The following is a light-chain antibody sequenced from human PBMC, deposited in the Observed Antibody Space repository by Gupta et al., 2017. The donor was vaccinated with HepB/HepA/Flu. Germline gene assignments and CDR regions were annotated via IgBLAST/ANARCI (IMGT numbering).Light chain of an antibody. Sequence: SYVLTQPPSVPGAPGKTARITCGGNTIGSKNGHWSKQKPGKETVRVVYDNSDRPSGIPERLSCCNSGNKATRLTSRVGAGDEADDYCQAWETRTDHWVFRGGTKMTVL. CDR1: TIGSKN. V-gene: IGLV3-21*03. J-gene: IGLJ3*02. CDR2: DNS. CDR3: QAWETRTDHWV.